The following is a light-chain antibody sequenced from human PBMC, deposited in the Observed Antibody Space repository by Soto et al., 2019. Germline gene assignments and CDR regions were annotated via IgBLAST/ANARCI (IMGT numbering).Light chain of an antibody. CDR2: KAS. CDR1: QSISSW. V-gene: IGKV1-5*03. Sequence: DVQMPQSPSTLSASVGDRVTITCRASQSISSWLAWYQQKPGKAPKLLIYKASTLKSGVPSRFSGSGSGTDFTLTISSLQPEDFATYYCQQANSFPLTCGGGTRWIS. J-gene: IGKJ4*01. CDR3: QQANSFPLT.